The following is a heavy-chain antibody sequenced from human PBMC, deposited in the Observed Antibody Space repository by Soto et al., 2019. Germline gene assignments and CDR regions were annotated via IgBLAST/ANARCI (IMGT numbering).Heavy chain of an antibody. Sequence: SETPSLTCTVSGGCISSSSYYWGWIRQPPGKGLEWIGSIYYSGSTNYNPSLKSRVTISVDTSKNQFSLKLSSVTAADTALYYCARDHQSGESWSFDYWGQGILVTVSS. V-gene: IGHV4-39*07. J-gene: IGHJ4*02. CDR3: ARDHQSGESWSFDY. CDR1: GGCISSSSYY. CDR2: IYYSGST. D-gene: IGHD6-13*01.